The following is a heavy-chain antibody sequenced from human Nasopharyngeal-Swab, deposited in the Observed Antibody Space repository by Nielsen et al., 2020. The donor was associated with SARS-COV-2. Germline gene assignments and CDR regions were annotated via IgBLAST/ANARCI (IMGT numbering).Heavy chain of an antibody. CDR2: INWNGGST. Sequence: GESLKISCAASGFTFDDYGMSWVRQAPGKGLEWVSGINWNGGSTGYADSVKGRFTISRDNAKNSLYLQMNSLGAEDTALYHCARDINYYDSSGLDYWGQGTLVTVSS. CDR1: GFTFDDYG. V-gene: IGHV3-20*01. J-gene: IGHJ4*02. D-gene: IGHD3-22*01. CDR3: ARDINYYDSSGLDY.